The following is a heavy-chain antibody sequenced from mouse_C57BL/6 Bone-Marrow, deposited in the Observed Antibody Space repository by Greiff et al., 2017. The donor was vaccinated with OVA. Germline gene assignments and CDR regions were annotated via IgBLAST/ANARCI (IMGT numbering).Heavy chain of an antibody. Sequence: DVHLVESGGGLVQSGRSLRLSCATSGFTFSDFYMEWVRQAPGKGLEWIAASRNKANDYTTEYSAFVKGRFIVSRDTSQSILYLQMNALRAEDTAIYYCARDDYYWYFDVWGTGTTVTVSS. V-gene: IGHV7-1*01. J-gene: IGHJ1*03. CDR1: GFTFSDFY. CDR3: ARDDYYWYFDV. CDR2: SRNKANDYTT.